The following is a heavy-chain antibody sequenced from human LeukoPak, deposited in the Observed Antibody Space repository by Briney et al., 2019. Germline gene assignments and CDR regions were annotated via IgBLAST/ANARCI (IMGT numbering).Heavy chain of an antibody. CDR2: INHSGST. D-gene: IGHD2-15*01. V-gene: IGHV4-34*01. CDR1: GGSFSGYY. CDR3: ARGGGGYCSGGSCYSYYFDY. Sequence: SETLSLTCAVYGGSFSGYYWSWIRQPPGKGLEWIGEINHSGSTNYNPSLKSRVTISVDTSKNQFSLELSSVTAADTAVYYCARGGGGYCSGGSCYSYYFDYWGQGTLVTVSS. J-gene: IGHJ4*02.